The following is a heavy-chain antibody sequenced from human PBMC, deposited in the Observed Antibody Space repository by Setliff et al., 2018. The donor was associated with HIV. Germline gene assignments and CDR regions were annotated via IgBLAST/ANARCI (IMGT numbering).Heavy chain of an antibody. D-gene: IGHD6-13*01. V-gene: IGHV7-4-1*02. CDR2: INTNTGNP. J-gene: IGHJ4*02. CDR1: GYTFTSYA. Sequence: GASVKVSCKASGYTFTSYAMNWVRQAPGQGLEWMGWINTNTGNPTYAQGFTGRFVFSLDTSVSTASLQISSLKAEDTAVYYCARESGILHDGINYYFDYWGQGTLVTVSS. CDR3: ARESGILHDGINYYFDY.